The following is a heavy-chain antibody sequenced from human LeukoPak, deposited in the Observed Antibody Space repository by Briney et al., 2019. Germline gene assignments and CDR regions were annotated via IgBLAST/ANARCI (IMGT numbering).Heavy chain of an antibody. CDR2: IVVGSGNT. J-gene: IGHJ4*02. V-gene: IGHV1-58*02. D-gene: IGHD1-26*01. CDR3: AADREWELLLLRY. CDR1: GFTFTSSA. Sequence: SVKVSCKPSGFTFTSSAMQCVRQARGQRLEWTGWIVVGSGNTNYAQKFQERVTITRDMSTSTAYMELSSLRSEDTAVYYCAADREWELLLLRYWGQGTLVTVSS.